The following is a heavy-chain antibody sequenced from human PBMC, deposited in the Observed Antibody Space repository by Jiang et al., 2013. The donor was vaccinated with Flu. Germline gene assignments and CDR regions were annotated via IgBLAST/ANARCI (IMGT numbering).Heavy chain of an antibody. CDR1: TSYG. D-gene: IGHD3-16*02. J-gene: IGHJ4*02. CDR3: ARDSGRDRYTLYYFDY. V-gene: IGHV1-18*01. CDR2: ISAYNGNT. Sequence: TSYGISWVRQAPGQGLEWMGWISAYNGNTNYAQKLQGRVTMTTDTSTSTAYMELRSLRSDDTAVYYCARDSGRDRYTLYYFDYWGQGTLVTVSS.